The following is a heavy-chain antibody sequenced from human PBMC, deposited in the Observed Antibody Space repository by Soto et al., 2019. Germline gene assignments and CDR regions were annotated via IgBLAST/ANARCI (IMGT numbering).Heavy chain of an antibody. CDR1: GGTFSSYA. CDR2: IIPIFGTA. D-gene: IGHD3-22*01. J-gene: IGHJ6*02. CDR3: ARDLKRYYDSNGSGYYYYGMDV. Sequence: SVKVSCKASGGTFSSYAISWVRQAPGQGLEWMGGIIPIFGTANYAQKFQGRVTITADESTTTAYMELSSLRSEDTAVYHCARDLKRYYDSNGSGYYYYGMDVWGQGTTVTVSS. V-gene: IGHV1-69*13.